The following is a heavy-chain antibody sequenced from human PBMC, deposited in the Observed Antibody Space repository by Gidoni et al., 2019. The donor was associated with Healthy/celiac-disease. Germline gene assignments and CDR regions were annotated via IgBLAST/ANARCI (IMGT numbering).Heavy chain of an antibody. CDR3: ATSWIQLWKESVDY. Sequence: EVQLLESGGGLVQPGGSLRLSCAASGFTFSSYAMSWVRQAPGKGLEWVSAISGSGGSTYYADSVKGRFTISRDNSKNTLYLQMNSLRAEDTAVYYCATSWIQLWKESVDYWGQGTLVTVSS. CDR2: ISGSGGST. J-gene: IGHJ4*02. D-gene: IGHD5-18*01. V-gene: IGHV3-23*01. CDR1: GFTFSSYA.